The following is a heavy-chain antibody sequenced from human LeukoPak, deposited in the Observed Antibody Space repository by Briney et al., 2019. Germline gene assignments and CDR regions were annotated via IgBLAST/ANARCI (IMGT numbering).Heavy chain of an antibody. CDR3: ARFTDSGSYYDY. J-gene: IGHJ4*02. V-gene: IGHV4-39*07. D-gene: IGHD1-26*01. CDR2: IYYSGST. Sequence: SETLSLTCTVSGGSISSSSYYWGWIRQSPGKGLEWIGSIYYSGSTYYNPSLKSRVTISVDTSKNQFSLKLSSVTAADTAVYYCARFTDSGSYYDYWGQGTLVTVSS. CDR1: GGSISSSSYY.